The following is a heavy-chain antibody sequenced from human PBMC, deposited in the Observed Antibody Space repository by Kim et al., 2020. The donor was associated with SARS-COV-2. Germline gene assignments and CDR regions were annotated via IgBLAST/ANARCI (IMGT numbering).Heavy chain of an antibody. CDR2: ISWNSGSI. D-gene: IGHD1-26*01. CDR1: GFTFDDYA. Sequence: GGSLRLSCAASGFTFDDYAMHWVRQAPGKGLEWVSGISWNSGSIGYADSVKGRFTISRDNAKNSLYLQMNSLRAEDTALYYCAKSGRSMVGASIFDYWGQGTLVTVSS. V-gene: IGHV3-9*01. CDR3: AKSGRSMVGASIFDY. J-gene: IGHJ4*02.